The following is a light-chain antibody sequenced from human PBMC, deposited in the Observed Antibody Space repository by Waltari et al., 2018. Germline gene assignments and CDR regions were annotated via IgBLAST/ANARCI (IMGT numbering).Light chain of an antibody. V-gene: IGLV2-23*01. J-gene: IGLJ3*02. CDR1: SSDVGRYNL. CDR2: EDN. CDR3: FSYVGSAIWV. Sequence: QSALTQPASVSGSPGQSITISCTGTSSDVGRYNLVSWYQQNPAKAPKLMIYEDNKRPSGVSNRFSGSKSGNTASLTISGLQAEDEADYYCFSYVGSAIWVFGGGTKLTVL.